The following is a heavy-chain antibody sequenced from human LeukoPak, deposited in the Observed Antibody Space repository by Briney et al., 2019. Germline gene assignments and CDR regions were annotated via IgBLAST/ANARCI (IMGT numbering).Heavy chain of an antibody. J-gene: IGHJ4*02. CDR1: GFTVSSNY. Sequence: GGSLRLSCAASGFTVSSNYMSWVRQAPGKGLEWDSVIYSGGSTYYAGSVKGRFTISRDNSKNTLYLQMNSLRAEDTAVYYCARDVRVISGYSPSYFDYWGQGTLVTVSS. D-gene: IGHD5-18*01. CDR3: ARDVRVISGYSPSYFDY. CDR2: IYSGGST. V-gene: IGHV3-53*01.